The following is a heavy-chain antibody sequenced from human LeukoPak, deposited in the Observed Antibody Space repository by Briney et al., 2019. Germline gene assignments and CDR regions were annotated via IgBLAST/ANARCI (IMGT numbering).Heavy chain of an antibody. CDR2: IYYTGRT. CDR1: GGSISTHY. J-gene: IGHJ4*02. V-gene: IGHV4-59*11. CDR3: ARDRAVAEFDY. Sequence: PSETLSLTCTVSGGSISTHYWSWIRQPPGKGLEWIGYIYYTGRTNYSPSLKSRVTISVDTSKDQFSLKLSSVTAADTAVYYCARDRAVAEFDYWGQGTLVTVSS. D-gene: IGHD6-19*01.